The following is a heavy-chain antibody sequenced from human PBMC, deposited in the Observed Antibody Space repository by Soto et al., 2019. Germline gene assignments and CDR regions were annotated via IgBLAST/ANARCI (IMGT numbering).Heavy chain of an antibody. D-gene: IGHD6-19*01. V-gene: IGHV5-10-1*01. Sequence: AEALKSSYKVSGGSFTTVGLGWVRRIPGKKLEWTGPFYPSNSHTNYSPSFQGHVPIPADKSSSTAYLKWSSLQASDTAMYYCARLASTVLSSKFYYSYRMDVWGQGTTVTVSS. CDR3: ARLASTVLSSKFYYSYRMDV. J-gene: IGHJ6*02. CDR1: GGSFTTVG. CDR2: FYPSNSHT.